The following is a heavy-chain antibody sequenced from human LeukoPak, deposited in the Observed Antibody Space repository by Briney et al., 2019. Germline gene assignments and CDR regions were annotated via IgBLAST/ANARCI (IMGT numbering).Heavy chain of an antibody. Sequence: ASVKVSCKVSGYTLTELSMHWVRQAPGKGLEWMGGFDPEDGETIYAQKFQGRVTMTEDTSTDTAYMELSSLRSEDTAVYYCAIRRGYYGSGSYYSLDYWGQGTLVTVSS. J-gene: IGHJ4*02. D-gene: IGHD3-10*01. V-gene: IGHV1-24*01. CDR3: AIRRGYYGSGSYYSLDY. CDR1: GYTLTELS. CDR2: FDPEDGET.